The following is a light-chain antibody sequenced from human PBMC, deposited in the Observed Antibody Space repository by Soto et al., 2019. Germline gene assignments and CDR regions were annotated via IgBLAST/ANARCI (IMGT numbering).Light chain of an antibody. V-gene: IGLV2-14*01. CDR3: ISYTGSSTSYV. CDR2: EVS. Sequence: QSALTQPASVSGSPGQSITISCTGTSSDVGGYNLVSWYQQHPGKAPKLMIYEVSSRPSGVSSRFSGSKSGNTASLTISGLQAEDEADYYCISYTGSSTSYVFGSGTKLTVL. CDR1: SSDVGGYNL. J-gene: IGLJ1*01.